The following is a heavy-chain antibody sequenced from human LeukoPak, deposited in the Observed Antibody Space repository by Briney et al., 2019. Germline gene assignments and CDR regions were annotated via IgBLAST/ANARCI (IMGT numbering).Heavy chain of an antibody. D-gene: IGHD6-19*01. Sequence: PGGSLRLSCEASGFTFNNYVMTWVRQAPGKGLEWVSSISASAAMTYYADSVKGRFTVSRDNSKNTLYLQMNSLRAEDTAVYYCAAPGYSSGWHPDYWGQGTLVTVSS. CDR3: AAPGYSSGWHPDY. V-gene: IGHV3-23*01. CDR1: GFTFNNYV. CDR2: ISASAAMT. J-gene: IGHJ4*02.